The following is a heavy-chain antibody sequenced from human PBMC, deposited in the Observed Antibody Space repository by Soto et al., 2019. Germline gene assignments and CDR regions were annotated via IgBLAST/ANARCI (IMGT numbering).Heavy chain of an antibody. D-gene: IGHD4-4*01. CDR2: FYDLDGT. V-gene: IGHV3-53*01. Sequence: TGGSLRVSCAVSGLTVSGKKYVAWVRQAPGKGLEWVSGFYDLDGTYYADSLKGRFTTSGDSSRTIVYLQMNGLRPEDTAVYYCATWHLQEHAYDVWGQGTTVT. CDR1: GLTVSGKKY. CDR3: ATWHLQEHAYDV. J-gene: IGHJ3*01.